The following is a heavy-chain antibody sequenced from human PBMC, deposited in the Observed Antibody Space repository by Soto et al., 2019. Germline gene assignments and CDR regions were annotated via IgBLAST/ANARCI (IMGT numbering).Heavy chain of an antibody. V-gene: IGHV3-30*18. D-gene: IGHD3-10*01. CDR1: GFTFSSYG. J-gene: IGHJ4*02. Sequence: QVQLVESGGGVVQPGTSLRLSCAGSGFTFSSYGMDWVRQAPGKGLEWVAVISYDGSNKYYADSMKGRFTISRDNSKNTLYLQMSSLRADDTAVYYCAKDRMGAGVRGYFDYWGQGTLVTVSS. CDR2: ISYDGSNK. CDR3: AKDRMGAGVRGYFDY.